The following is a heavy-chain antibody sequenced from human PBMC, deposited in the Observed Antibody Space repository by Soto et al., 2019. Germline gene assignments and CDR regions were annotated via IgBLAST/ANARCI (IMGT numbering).Heavy chain of an antibody. CDR1: GFTVSSNY. Sequence: VQLVESGGGLVQPGGSLRLSCAASGFTVSSNYMSWVRQAPGKGLEWVSVIYSGGSTYYADSVKGRFTISRDNSKNTLYLQMNSLRAEDTAVYYCAREPLVVPAANAGAFDIWGQGTMVTVSS. CDR3: AREPLVVPAANAGAFDI. J-gene: IGHJ3*02. CDR2: IYSGGST. D-gene: IGHD2-2*01. V-gene: IGHV3-66*01.